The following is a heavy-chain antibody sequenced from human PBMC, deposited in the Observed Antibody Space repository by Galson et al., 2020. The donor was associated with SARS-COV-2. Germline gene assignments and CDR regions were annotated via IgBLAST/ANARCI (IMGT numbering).Heavy chain of an antibody. Sequence: GGSLRLSCAASGFTFSSYDMHWVRQATGKGLEWVSAIGTAGDPYYPGSVKGRFTISRENAKNSLYLQMNSLRAGDTAVYYCARSVRHSSSPENWYFDLWGRGTLVTVSS. CDR3: ARSVRHSSSPENWYFDL. CDR1: GFTFSSYD. J-gene: IGHJ2*01. CDR2: IGTAGDP. D-gene: IGHD6-6*01. V-gene: IGHV3-13*05.